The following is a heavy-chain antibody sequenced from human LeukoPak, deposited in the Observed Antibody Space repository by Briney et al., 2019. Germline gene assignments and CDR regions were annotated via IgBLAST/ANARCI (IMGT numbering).Heavy chain of an antibody. Sequence: PGGSLRLSCAASGFTFSQHFMTWIRQAPGKGLEWISYISGSGVTYYADSVKGRFTISRDNAQNSLWLQMSSLRAEDTAVYYCARDPMHNGGNSGAFDSWGQGTLVTVSP. V-gene: IGHV3-11*01. D-gene: IGHD4-23*01. CDR3: ARDPMHNGGNSGAFDS. J-gene: IGHJ3*01. CDR1: GFTFSQHF. CDR2: ISGSGVT.